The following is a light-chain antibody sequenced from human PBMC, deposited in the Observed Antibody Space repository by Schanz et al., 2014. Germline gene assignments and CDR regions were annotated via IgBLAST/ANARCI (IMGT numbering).Light chain of an antibody. CDR3: CSYAGRSTYVL. Sequence: QSALTQPRSVSGSPGQSVTISCTGTSSDVAGYNYVSWYQQHPGKAPKLMIYDVTKRPSGVPDRFSGSKSGNTASLTISGLQADDEADYYCCSYAGRSTYVLFGGGTKLTVL. CDR1: SSDVAGYNY. V-gene: IGLV2-11*01. J-gene: IGLJ2*01. CDR2: DVT.